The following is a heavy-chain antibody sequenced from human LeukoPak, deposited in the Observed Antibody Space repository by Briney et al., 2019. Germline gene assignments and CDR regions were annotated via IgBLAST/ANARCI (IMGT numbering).Heavy chain of an antibody. J-gene: IGHJ4*02. Sequence: ASVKVSCKASGYTFTGYYMHWVRQAPGQGLEWMGWINPNSGGTNYAQKFQGRVTMTRDTSISTAYMELSRLRSDDTAVYYCARDAGVATVNNPFDYWGQGTLVTVSS. V-gene: IGHV1-2*02. CDR3: ARDAGVATVNNPFDY. CDR1: GYTFTGYY. D-gene: IGHD4-11*01. CDR2: INPNSGGT.